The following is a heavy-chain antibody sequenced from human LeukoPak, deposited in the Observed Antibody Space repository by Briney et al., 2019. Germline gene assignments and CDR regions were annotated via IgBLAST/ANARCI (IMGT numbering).Heavy chain of an antibody. CDR2: ISSDGSST. CDR3: ARVHYDSASYFSY. D-gene: IGHD3-10*01. Sequence: GGSLRLSCAASGFTFSTYWMHWVRQAPGKRLVWDSRISSDGSSTTYADSVKGRFTISRDNAQNTLYLQMNSLRAEDTAVYYCARVHYDSASYFSYWGLGTLVTVSS. CDR1: GFTFSTYW. V-gene: IGHV3-74*01. J-gene: IGHJ4*02.